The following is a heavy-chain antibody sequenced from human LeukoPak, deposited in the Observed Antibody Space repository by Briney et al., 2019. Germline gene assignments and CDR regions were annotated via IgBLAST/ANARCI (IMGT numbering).Heavy chain of an antibody. Sequence: GGSLRLSCAASGFTFSSYWMSWVRQAPGKGLECISYITSSGSSMYYADSVKGRFTISRDNAKNSLYLQMNSLRGEDTAVYYCARERNSYFDYWGPGTLVIVSS. D-gene: IGHD2/OR15-2a*01. V-gene: IGHV3-48*04. CDR2: ITSSGSSM. CDR3: ARERNSYFDY. CDR1: GFTFSSYW. J-gene: IGHJ4*02.